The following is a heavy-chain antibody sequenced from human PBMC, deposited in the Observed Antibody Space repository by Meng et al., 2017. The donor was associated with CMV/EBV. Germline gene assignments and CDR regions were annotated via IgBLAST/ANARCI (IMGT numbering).Heavy chain of an antibody. CDR1: GGTFSSYA. Sequence: SVTVSCKASGGTFSSYAISWVRQAPGQGLEWMGGIIPIFGTANYAQKFQGRVTITTDESTSTAYMELSSLRSEDTAVYYCARGNRSYRRSFYYGMDVWGQGTTVTVSS. V-gene: IGHV1-69*05. D-gene: IGHD1-26*01. CDR2: IIPIFGTA. CDR3: ARGNRSYRRSFYYGMDV. J-gene: IGHJ6*02.